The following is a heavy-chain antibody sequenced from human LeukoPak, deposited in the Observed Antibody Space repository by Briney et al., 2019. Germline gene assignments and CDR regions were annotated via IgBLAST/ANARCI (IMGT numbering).Heavy chain of an antibody. CDR3: ARHSRSGYGDYESAFDI. D-gene: IGHD5-12*01. CDR2: FYYTGST. Sequence: SETLSLACIVSGGSISSSGYYWDWIRQPPGKGLEWIGNFYYTGSTYYNPSLKSRITISVDTSKNQFSLKLRSVTAADTAVYYCARHSRSGYGDYESAFDIWGQGTMVTVSS. V-gene: IGHV4-39*01. CDR1: GGSISSSGYY. J-gene: IGHJ3*02.